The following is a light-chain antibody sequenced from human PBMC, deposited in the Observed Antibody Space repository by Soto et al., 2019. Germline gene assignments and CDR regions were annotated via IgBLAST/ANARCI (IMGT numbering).Light chain of an antibody. CDR3: QQYDSYPYT. V-gene: IGKV1-5*01. Sequence: DIQMTQSPSTLSASVGDRVTIKCRASQNIGNWLAWYQQRPGKAPNLLIYGASNLQTGVPTRFSGSGFGTEFTLIISSLQPDDFATYYCQQYDSYPYTFGQGTKLEIK. CDR2: GAS. J-gene: IGKJ2*01. CDR1: QNIGNW.